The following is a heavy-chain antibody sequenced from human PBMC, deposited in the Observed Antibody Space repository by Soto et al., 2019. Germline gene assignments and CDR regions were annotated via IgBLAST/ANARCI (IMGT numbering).Heavy chain of an antibody. V-gene: IGHV3-15*07. D-gene: IGHD2-15*01. CDR1: GFTFSNAW. Sequence: PGGSLRLSCAASGFTFSNAWMNWVRQAPGKVLECVGRIKSKTDGRTTDYAAPVKCRFNIARDDSKKTLYLQMSSLKTADTAVYYFQVVVAGANPRRGYFDYWGQGTLDTVSS. J-gene: IGHJ4*02. CDR3: QVVVAGANPRRGYFDY. CDR2: IKSKTDGRTT.